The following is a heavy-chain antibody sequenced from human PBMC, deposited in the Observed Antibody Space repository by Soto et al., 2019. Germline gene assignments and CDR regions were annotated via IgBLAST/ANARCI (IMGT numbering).Heavy chain of an antibody. CDR3: ARAPTIAHTPAPSNWFDP. V-gene: IGHV4-39*01. D-gene: IGHD2-2*01. CDR1: GGSISSSSYY. CDR2: IYYSGST. Sequence: QLQLQESGPGLVKPSETLSLTCTVSGGSISSSSYYWGWIRQPPGKGLEWIGSIYYSGSTYYNPSLKSRVTISVDTSKNQFSLKLSSVTAADTAVYYCARAPTIAHTPAPSNWFDPWGQGTLVTVSS. J-gene: IGHJ5*02.